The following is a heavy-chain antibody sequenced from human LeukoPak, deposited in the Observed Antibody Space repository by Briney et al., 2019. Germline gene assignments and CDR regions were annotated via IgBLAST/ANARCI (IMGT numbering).Heavy chain of an antibody. CDR2: ISSSSSYT. CDR1: GFTFSDYY. CDR3: ARDYGDYVGGNWFGP. J-gene: IGHJ5*02. D-gene: IGHD4-17*01. V-gene: IGHV3-11*06. Sequence: GGSLRLSCAASGFTFSDYYMSWIRQAPGKGLEWVSYISSSSSYTNYADSVKGRFTISRDNAKNSLYLQMNSLRAEDTAVYYCARDYGDYVGGNWFGPWGQGTLVTVSS.